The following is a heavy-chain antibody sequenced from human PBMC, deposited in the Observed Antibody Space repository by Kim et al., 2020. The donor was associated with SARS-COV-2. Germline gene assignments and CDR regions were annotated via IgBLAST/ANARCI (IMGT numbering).Heavy chain of an antibody. V-gene: IGHV4-4*02. CDR1: GGSISSSNW. Sequence: SETLSLTCAVSGGSISSSNWWSWVRQPPGKGLEWIGEIYHSGSTNYNPSLKSRVTISVDKSKNQFSLKLSSVTAADTAVYYCARERVDGYGGDYYYYGMDVWGQGTTVTVSS. D-gene: IGHD5-12*01. CDR3: ARERVDGYGGDYYYYGMDV. J-gene: IGHJ6*02. CDR2: IYHSGST.